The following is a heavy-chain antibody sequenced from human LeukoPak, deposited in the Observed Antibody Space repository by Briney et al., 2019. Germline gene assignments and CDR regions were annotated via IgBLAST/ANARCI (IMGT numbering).Heavy chain of an antibody. D-gene: IGHD4-17*01. CDR2: IIPIFGTA. Sequence: VASVKVSCKASGGTFSSYAISWVRQAPGRGLEWMGGIIPIFGTANYAQKFQGRVTITADKSTSTAYMELSSLRSEDTAVYYCASSVTTMAWFDPLGPGNPGHRLL. CDR1: GGTFSSYA. V-gene: IGHV1-69*06. CDR3: ASSVTTMAWFDP. J-gene: IGHJ5*02.